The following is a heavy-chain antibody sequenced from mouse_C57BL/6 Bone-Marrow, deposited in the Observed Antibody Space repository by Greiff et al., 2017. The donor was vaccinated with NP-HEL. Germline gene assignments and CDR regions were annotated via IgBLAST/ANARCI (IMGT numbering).Heavy chain of an antibody. CDR2: IHPSDSDT. J-gene: IGHJ4*01. V-gene: IGHV1-74*01. CDR3: AIRLRLMRRYAMDY. Sequence: QVQLKQPGAELVKPGASVKVSCKASGYTFTSYWMHWVKQRPGQGLEWIGRIHPSDSDTNYNQKFKGKATLTVDKSSSTAYMQLSSLTSEDSAVYYCAIRLRLMRRYAMDYWGQGTSVTVSS. D-gene: IGHD1-2*01. CDR1: GYTFTSYW.